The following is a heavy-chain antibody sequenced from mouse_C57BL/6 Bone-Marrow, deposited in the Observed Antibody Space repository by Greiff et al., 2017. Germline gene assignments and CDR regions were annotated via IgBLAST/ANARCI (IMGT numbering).Heavy chain of an antibody. V-gene: IGHV1-50*01. D-gene: IGHD3-2*02. CDR2: IDPSDSYT. CDR3: ARELRLPLYYYAMDY. J-gene: IGHJ4*01. Sequence: QVQLQQPGAELVKPGASVKLSCKASGYTFTSYWMQWVKQRPGQGLEWIGEIDPSDSYTNYNQKFKGKATVTVDTSSSTAYMQLSSLTSEDSAVYYCARELRLPLYYYAMDYWGQGTSVTVSS. CDR1: GYTFTSYW.